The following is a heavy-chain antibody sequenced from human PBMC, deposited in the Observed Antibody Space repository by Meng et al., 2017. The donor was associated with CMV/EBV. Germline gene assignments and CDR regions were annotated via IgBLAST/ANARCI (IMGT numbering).Heavy chain of an antibody. Sequence: QVQLVQSVTDVKKPGAYVKVSGKASGYAFTSYGISWVRQAPGQGLEWMGWISAYNGNTNYAQKRQCRVTMTTDTSSTTDYMDLRGLRSDDTAVYYCATDIFTHFDYWGQGTLVTVSS. CDR3: ATDIFTHFDY. J-gene: IGHJ4*02. CDR2: ISAYNGNT. D-gene: IGHD3-9*01. V-gene: IGHV1-18*01. CDR1: GYAFTSYG.